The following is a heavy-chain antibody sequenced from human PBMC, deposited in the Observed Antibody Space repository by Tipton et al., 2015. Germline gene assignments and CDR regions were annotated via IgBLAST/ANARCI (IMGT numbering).Heavy chain of an antibody. J-gene: IGHJ4*02. CDR1: GDSVSSSSHY. CDR3: ASLLLYGDYVHGLGY. CDR2: TYYTGAT. D-gene: IGHD4-17*01. V-gene: IGHV4-39*01. Sequence: TLSLTCSVSGDSVSSSSHYWGWIRQPPGKGPEWIGSTYYTGATYYNPSLQSRVTISVDTSKNQFSLKLTSLTASDTAVYYCASLLLYGDYVHGLGYWGRGTLVTVSS.